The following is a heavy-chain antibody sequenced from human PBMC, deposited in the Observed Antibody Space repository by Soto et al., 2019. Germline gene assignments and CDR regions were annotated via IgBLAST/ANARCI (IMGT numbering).Heavy chain of an antibody. CDR3: AKDRLEYNWKTGNDDAFDI. D-gene: IGHD1-1*01. V-gene: IGHV3-23*01. J-gene: IGHJ3*02. CDR2: ISGSGGST. Sequence: GGSLRLSCAASGFTFSSYAMSWVRQAPGKGLEWVSAISGSGGSTYYADSVKGRFTISRDNSKNTLYLQMNSLRAEDTAVYYCAKDRLEYNWKTGNDDAFDIWGQGTMVTVSS. CDR1: GFTFSSYA.